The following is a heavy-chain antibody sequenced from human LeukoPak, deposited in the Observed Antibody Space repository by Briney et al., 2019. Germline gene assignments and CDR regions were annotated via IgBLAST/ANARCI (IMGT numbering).Heavy chain of an antibody. Sequence: ASVKVSCKASGYTFTSYGISWVRQAPGQGLEWMGWISAYNGNTNYAQKLQGRVTMTTDTSTSTAYMEPRSLRSGDTAVYYCARGYNWNDEEWYYFDYWGQGTLVTVSS. V-gene: IGHV1-18*01. CDR3: ARGYNWNDEEWYYFDY. J-gene: IGHJ4*02. CDR1: GYTFTSYG. CDR2: ISAYNGNT. D-gene: IGHD1-20*01.